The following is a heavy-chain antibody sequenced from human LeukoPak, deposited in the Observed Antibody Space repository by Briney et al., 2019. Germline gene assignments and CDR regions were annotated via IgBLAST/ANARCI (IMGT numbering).Heavy chain of an antibody. V-gene: IGHV3-30*18. CDR3: AKDPSPQYCSGGSCYWERDYYYGMDV. CDR1: GFTFSSYG. D-gene: IGHD2-15*01. Sequence: GRSLRLSCAASGFTFSSYGMHWVRQAPGKGLEWVAVISYDGSNKYYADSVKGRFTISRDNSKNTLYLQMNSLRAEDTAVYYCAKDPSPQYCSGGSCYWERDYYYGMDVWGQGTTVTVSS. J-gene: IGHJ6*02. CDR2: ISYDGSNK.